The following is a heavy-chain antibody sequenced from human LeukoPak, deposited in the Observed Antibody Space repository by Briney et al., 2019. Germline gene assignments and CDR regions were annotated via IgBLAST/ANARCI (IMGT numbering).Heavy chain of an antibody. CDR2: ISSSGSTI. V-gene: IGHV3-11*01. CDR1: GFTFSDYY. J-gene: IGHJ5*02. Sequence: GGSLRLSCAAPGFTFSDYYMSWIRQAPGKGLEWVSYISSSGSTIYYADSVKGRFTISRDNAKNSLYLQMNSLRAEDTAVYYCARKYDDFWSGYKGENWFDPWGQGTLVTVSS. CDR3: ARKYDDFWSGYKGENWFDP. D-gene: IGHD3-3*01.